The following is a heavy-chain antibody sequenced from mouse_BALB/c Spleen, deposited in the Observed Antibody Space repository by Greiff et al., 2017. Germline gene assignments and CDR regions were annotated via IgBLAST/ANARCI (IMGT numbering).Heavy chain of an antibody. Sequence: VMLVESGAELVRPGVSVKISCKGSGYTFTDYAMHWVKQSHAKSLEWIGVISTYYGDASYNQKFKGKATMTVDKSSSTAYMELARLTSEDSAIYYCARPYGNYVGYYAMDYWGQGTSVTVSS. J-gene: IGHJ4*01. D-gene: IGHD2-10*02. CDR1: GYTFTDYA. CDR2: ISTYYGDA. V-gene: IGHV1S137*01. CDR3: ARPYGNYVGYYAMDY.